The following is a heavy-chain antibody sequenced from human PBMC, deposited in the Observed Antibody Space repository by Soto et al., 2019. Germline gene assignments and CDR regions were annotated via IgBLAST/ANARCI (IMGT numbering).Heavy chain of an antibody. Sequence: SETLSLTCTVSGGSISSGGYYWSWIRQDPGKGLEWIGYIYYSGSTSYNPSLKSRLTISVDTSKNQFSLKLSSVTAADTAVYYCARDNVREGRFDPWGQGTPVTVSS. CDR3: ARDNVREGRFDP. J-gene: IGHJ5*02. V-gene: IGHV4-31*03. CDR1: GGSISSGGYY. CDR2: IYYSGST.